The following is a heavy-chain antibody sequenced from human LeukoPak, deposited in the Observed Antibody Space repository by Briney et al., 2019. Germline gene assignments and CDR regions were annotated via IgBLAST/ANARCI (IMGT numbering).Heavy chain of an antibody. V-gene: IGHV3-72*01. J-gene: IGHJ2*01. D-gene: IGHD2-8*01. CDR2: IRNKANSYTT. CDR1: GFSFTDHY. CDR3: ARGVRTNPSWYFDF. Sequence: PGGSLRLSCAASGFSFTDHYMDWVRQAPGKGLEWIVRIRNKANSYTTEYAASVKGRFTISRDDSENSLHLQMNSLKTEDTAVYYCARGVRTNPSWYFDFWGRGTLVTVSS.